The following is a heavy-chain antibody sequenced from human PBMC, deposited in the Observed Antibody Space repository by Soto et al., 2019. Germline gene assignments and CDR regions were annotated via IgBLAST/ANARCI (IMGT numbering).Heavy chain of an antibody. V-gene: IGHV3-48*02. CDR1: GFTFNSFY. CDR3: ARRLEY. J-gene: IGHJ4*02. Sequence: DVQLVESGGGLVQPGGSLRLSCAASGFTFNSFYMNWLRQTPGKGLEWVSYISDSGSTMYYADSVKGRFTISRDNAKNSLYLQMTSLRDEDTAVYYCARRLEYWGQGTLVTVSS. CDR2: ISDSGSTM.